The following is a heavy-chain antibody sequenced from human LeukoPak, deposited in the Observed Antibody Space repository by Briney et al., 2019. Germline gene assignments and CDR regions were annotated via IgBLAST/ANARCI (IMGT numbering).Heavy chain of an antibody. V-gene: IGHV3-48*04. J-gene: IGHJ6*03. D-gene: IGHD3-16*01. CDR2: ISPRSETI. Sequence: GGSLRLSCATSGFSFNRRGMNWVRQPPGKGLEWVSYISPRSETIFYAESVQGRFAVPRDDAKGSLYLQMHTLRVEDTAVYYCARIDGPTVFTYYMDLWGKGTTVTVAS. CDR3: ARIDGPTVFTYYMDL. CDR1: GFSFNRRG.